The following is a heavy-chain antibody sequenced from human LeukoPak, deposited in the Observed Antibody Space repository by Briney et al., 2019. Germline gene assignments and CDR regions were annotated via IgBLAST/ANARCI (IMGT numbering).Heavy chain of an antibody. J-gene: IGHJ4*02. CDR3: AKDSPNYDSSGYQGMGFDY. CDR2: ISYDGSNK. Sequence: GGSLRLSCAASGFTFSSYAMHWVRQAPGKGLEWVAVISYDGSNKYYADSVKGRFTISRDDSKNTLYLQMDSLRAEDTAVYHCAKDSPNYDSSGYQGMGFDYWGQGTLVTVSS. D-gene: IGHD3-22*01. CDR1: GFTFSSYA. V-gene: IGHV3-30-3*01.